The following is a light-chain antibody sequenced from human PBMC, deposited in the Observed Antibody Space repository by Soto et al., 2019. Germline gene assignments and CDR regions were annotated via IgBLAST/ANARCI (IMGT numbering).Light chain of an antibody. V-gene: IGKV4-1*01. CDR1: QSVLYRSNGRNY. J-gene: IGKJ2*01. Sequence: DIVMTQSPDSLAVSPGERATIHCRSSQSVLYRSNGRNYLAWYRQKPGQPPEELFYWASTRESGVPDRFSGGGSGTDFTLTISSLQAEDVALYFCQQYLTSPFTFGQGTRLEIK. CDR2: WAS. CDR3: QQYLTSPFT.